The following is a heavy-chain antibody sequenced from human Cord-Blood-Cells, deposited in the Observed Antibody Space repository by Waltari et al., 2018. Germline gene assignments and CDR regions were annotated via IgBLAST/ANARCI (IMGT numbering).Heavy chain of an antibody. V-gene: IGHV3-23*01. CDR2: ISGSGGST. CDR3: AKVRSSSSWYYFDY. J-gene: IGHJ4*02. D-gene: IGHD6-13*01. Sequence: EVQLLESGGGLVQPGGSLRLSCAASGFTFSRSAMSWVRQAPGKGLEWVSAISGSGGSTYYADPVKGRFTISRDNSKNTLYLQMNSLRAEDTAVYYCAKVRSSSSWYYFDYWGQGTLVTVSS. CDR1: GFTFSRSA.